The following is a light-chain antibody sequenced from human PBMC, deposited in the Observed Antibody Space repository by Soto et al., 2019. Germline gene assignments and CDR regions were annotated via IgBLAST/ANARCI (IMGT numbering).Light chain of an antibody. Sequence: DIQMTQSPSTLSASVGDRVTITCRASQSITDWLAWYQQKPGKAPKFLIYKASNLEGGVPSRFSGSGSGTDFTLTISSVQPDDFATYYCQYLDNYSWTFGQGTKVEIK. CDR1: QSITDW. CDR3: QYLDNYSWT. CDR2: KAS. V-gene: IGKV1-5*03. J-gene: IGKJ1*01.